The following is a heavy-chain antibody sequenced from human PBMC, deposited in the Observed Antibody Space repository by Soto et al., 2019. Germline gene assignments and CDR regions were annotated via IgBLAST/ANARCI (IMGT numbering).Heavy chain of an antibody. CDR3: ARELEGGVFDI. CDR2: IYSSGST. D-gene: IGHD2-8*02. CDR1: GGSIGGSNYF. V-gene: IGHV4-39*01. Sequence: PSETLSLTCTVSGGSIGGSNYFWGWIRQSPGTGLEWLGTIYSSGSTYYNPSLKSRITMSLDTSKNQFSLNLGSVTAADTAVYYCARELEGGVFDIWGRGTLVTVSS. J-gene: IGHJ3*02.